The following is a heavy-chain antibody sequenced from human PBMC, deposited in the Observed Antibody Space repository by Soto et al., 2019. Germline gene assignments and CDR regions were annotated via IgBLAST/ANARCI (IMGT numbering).Heavy chain of an antibody. CDR1: GFTFSNYS. Sequence: HGRPLRLSCAASGFTFSNYSMNRVRQAPGKGLEWVSYISSSSSTIYYADSVKGRFTISRDNAKNSLYLQMNSLRAEDTAVYYCATGAARPDYYYYYYMDVWGKGTTVTVSS. V-gene: IGHV3-48*01. CDR3: ATGAARPDYYYYYYMDV. J-gene: IGHJ6*03. CDR2: ISSSSSTI. D-gene: IGHD6-6*01.